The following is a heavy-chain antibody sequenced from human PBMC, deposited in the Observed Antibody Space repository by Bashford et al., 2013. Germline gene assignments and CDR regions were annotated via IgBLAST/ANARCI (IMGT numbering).Heavy chain of an antibody. CDR2: IIPIFGTA. D-gene: IGHD6-19*01. J-gene: IGHJ5*02. V-gene: IGHV1-69*13. CDR1: GGTFSSYA. Sequence: SVKVSCKASGGTFSSYAISWVRQAPGQGLEWMGGIIPIFGTANYAQKFQGRVTITADESTSTAYMELSSLRSEDTAVYYCASGPEIAVAGTNPWFDPWGQGTLVTVSS. CDR3: ASGPEIAVAGTNPWFDP.